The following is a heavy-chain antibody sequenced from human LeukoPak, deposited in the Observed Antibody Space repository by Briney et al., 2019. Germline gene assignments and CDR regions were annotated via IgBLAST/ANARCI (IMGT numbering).Heavy chain of an antibody. CDR2: IYYSGST. Sequence: EASQTLSLTCTVSGGSISSGGYYWSWIRQHPGKGLEWIGYIYYSGSTYYNPSLKSRVTISVDTSKNQFSPKLSSVTAADTAVYYCAREGGTNYGDYRYYFDYWGQGTLVTVSS. CDR1: GGSISSGGYY. V-gene: IGHV4-31*03. CDR3: AREGGTNYGDYRYYFDY. J-gene: IGHJ4*02. D-gene: IGHD4-17*01.